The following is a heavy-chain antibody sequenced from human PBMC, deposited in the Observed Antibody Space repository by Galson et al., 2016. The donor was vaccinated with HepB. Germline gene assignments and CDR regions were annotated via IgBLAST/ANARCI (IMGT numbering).Heavy chain of an antibody. CDR2: IGANDFR. V-gene: IGHV3-23*01. J-gene: IGHJ4*02. D-gene: IGHD5-24*01. CDR1: GFTFSTHP. CDR3: ARVPSDGYNAFDY. Sequence: SLRLFCAASGFTFSTHPMAWVRQAPGKGLEWVSTIGANDFRHYADSVKDRFTISRDNSRNTLYLQMNSLSAADTAVFYCARVPSDGYNAFDYWGQGTLVTVSS.